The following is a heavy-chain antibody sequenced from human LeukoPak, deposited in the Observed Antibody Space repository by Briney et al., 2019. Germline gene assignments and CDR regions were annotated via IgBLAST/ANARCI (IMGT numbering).Heavy chain of an antibody. CDR3: ARGNCSGGSCYFQVGDGSWFDP. CDR2: INPNSGGT. Sequence: GASVKVSCKASGYTFTGYYMHWVRQAPGQGLEWMGWINPNSGGTNYAQKFQGRVTMTRDTSISTAYMELRSLRSEDTAVYYCARGNCSGGSCYFQVGDGSWFDPWGQGTLVTVSS. D-gene: IGHD2-15*01. CDR1: GYTFTGYY. J-gene: IGHJ5*02. V-gene: IGHV1-2*02.